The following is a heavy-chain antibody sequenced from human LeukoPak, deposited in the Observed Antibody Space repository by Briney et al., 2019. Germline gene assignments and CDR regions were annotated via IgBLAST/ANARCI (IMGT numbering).Heavy chain of an antibody. CDR3: ARMADYYDSSGYYPDAFDI. D-gene: IGHD3-22*01. Sequence: PSETLSLTCTVSGGSISSYYWSWIRQPPRKGLEWIGYIYYSGSTNYNPSLKSRATISVDTSKNQFSLKLSSVTAADTAVYYCARMADYYDSSGYYPDAFDIWGQGTMVTVSS. V-gene: IGHV4-59*01. J-gene: IGHJ3*02. CDR1: GGSISSYY. CDR2: IYYSGST.